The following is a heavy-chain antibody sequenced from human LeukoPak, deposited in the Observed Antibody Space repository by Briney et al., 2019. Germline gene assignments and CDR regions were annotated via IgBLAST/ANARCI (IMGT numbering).Heavy chain of an antibody. V-gene: IGHV4-39*07. D-gene: IGHD4-17*01. CDR1: GGSISSSSYY. CDR3: ARDYGDYYYYYMDV. Sequence: SETLSLTCTVSGGSISSSSYYWGWIRQPPGKGLEWIGSIYYSGSTYYNPSLKSRVTISVDTSKNQCSLKLSSVTAADTAVYYCARDYGDYYYYYMDVWGKGTTVTVSS. J-gene: IGHJ6*03. CDR2: IYYSGST.